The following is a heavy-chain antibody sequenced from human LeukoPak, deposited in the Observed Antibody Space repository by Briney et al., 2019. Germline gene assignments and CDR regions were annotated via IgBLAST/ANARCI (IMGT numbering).Heavy chain of an antibody. CDR1: GFTFSSYS. D-gene: IGHD3-3*01. CDR2: ISSSSSTI. CDR3: ARDLGSKYYDFWSGYYIYYYGMDV. J-gene: IGHJ6*02. Sequence: GGSLRLSCAASGFTFSSYSMNWVRQAPGKGLEWVSYISSSSSTIYYADSVKGRFTISRDNAKNSLYLQMNSPRAEDTAVYYCARDLGSKYYDFWSGYYIYYYGMDVWGQGTTVTVSS. V-gene: IGHV3-48*01.